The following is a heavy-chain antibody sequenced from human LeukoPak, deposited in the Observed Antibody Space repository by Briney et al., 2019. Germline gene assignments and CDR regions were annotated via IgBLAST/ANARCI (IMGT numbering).Heavy chain of an antibody. D-gene: IGHD4-17*01. J-gene: IGHJ5*02. CDR2: ICRDGRT. CDR1: GLTVSVNS. CDR3: LGGTTVALP. Sequence: GGSLRLSCVASGLTVSVNSMSWVRQAPGKGLEWVSLICRDGRTYYADSVKGRFTISRDNSKNTLSLQMNSLRLEDTAVYYCLGGTTVALPWGQGTLVTVSS. V-gene: IGHV3-66*01.